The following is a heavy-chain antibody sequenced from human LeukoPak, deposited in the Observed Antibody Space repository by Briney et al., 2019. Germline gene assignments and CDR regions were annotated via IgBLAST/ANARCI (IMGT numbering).Heavy chain of an antibody. CDR3: ARGGPAIEGLDFFDY. CDR2: INPNSGDT. CDR1: RYRFTDYY. D-gene: IGHD3-16*01. V-gene: IGHV1-2*02. J-gene: IGHJ4*02. Sequence: ASVKVSCKASRYRFTDYYIHWVRQAPGQGLDWMGWINPNSGDTNYAQKFQGRVTLTRDTSITTAYMELSRLRSDDTAVYYCARGGPAIEGLDFFDYWGQGTLVTVSS.